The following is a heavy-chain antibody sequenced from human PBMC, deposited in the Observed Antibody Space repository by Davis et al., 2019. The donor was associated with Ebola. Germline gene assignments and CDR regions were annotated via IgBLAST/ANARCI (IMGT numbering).Heavy chain of an antibody. Sequence: MPSETLSLTCTVSSGSVSSGSYYWSWIRQPPGKGLEWIGEINHSGSTNYNPSLKSRATISVDTSMNHFSLKLTSVTAADTAVYYCARRDTPMARQNVFDIWGQGAMVTVSS. CDR1: SGSVSSGSYY. J-gene: IGHJ3*02. CDR2: INHSGST. V-gene: IGHV4-39*02. D-gene: IGHD5-18*01. CDR3: ARRDTPMARQNVFDI.